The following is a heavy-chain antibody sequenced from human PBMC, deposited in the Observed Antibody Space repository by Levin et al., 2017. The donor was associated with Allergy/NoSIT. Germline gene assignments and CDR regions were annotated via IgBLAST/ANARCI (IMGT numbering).Heavy chain of an antibody. CDR3: ARDGPRYNWNSFDY. D-gene: IGHD1-20*01. CDR1: GFTFSSYS. Sequence: GGSLRLSCAASGFTFSSYSMNWVRQAPGKGLEWVSSISSSSSYIYYADSVKGRFTISRDNAKNSLYLQMNSLRAEDTAVYYCARDGPRYNWNSFDYWGQGTLVTVSS. J-gene: IGHJ4*02. V-gene: IGHV3-21*01. CDR2: ISSSSSYI.